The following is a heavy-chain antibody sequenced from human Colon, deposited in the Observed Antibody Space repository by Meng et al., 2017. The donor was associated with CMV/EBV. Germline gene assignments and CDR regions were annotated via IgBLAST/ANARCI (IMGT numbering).Heavy chain of an antibody. D-gene: IGHD2-2*01. CDR2: SYYTGST. V-gene: IGHV4-34*01. CDR3: ARATKSSCWEVLDY. CDR1: GESFSGYY. Sequence: QVQLKQCGACLLKPPETLPLTCAVYGESFSGYYWTWIRQPPGRGLEWIGESYYTGSTNYSPSLKSRVTISLDTSKNQFSLKLNSVTAADTAVYYCARATKSSCWEVLDYWGHGTLVTVSS. J-gene: IGHJ4*01.